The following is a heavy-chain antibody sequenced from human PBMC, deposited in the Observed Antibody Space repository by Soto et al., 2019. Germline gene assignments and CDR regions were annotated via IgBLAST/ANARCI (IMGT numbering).Heavy chain of an antibody. Sequence: ASVKVSCKASGYTFTNYGFSCVRQAPGQGLEWMGWISGYNGNTKYAEKFQGRVTMTTDTSTSTAHMELRSLRSDDTAVYYCAREGQAPYYYYGMDVWVQGTAVTSP. CDR2: ISGYNGNT. J-gene: IGHJ6*02. V-gene: IGHV1-18*01. CDR1: GYTFTNYG. CDR3: AREGQAPYYYYGMDV.